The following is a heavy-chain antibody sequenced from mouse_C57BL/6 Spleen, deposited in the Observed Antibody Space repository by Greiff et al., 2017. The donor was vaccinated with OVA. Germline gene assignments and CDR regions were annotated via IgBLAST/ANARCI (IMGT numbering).Heavy chain of an antibody. CDR1: GYTFTDYY. Sequence: VQLQQSGPELVKPGASVKISCKASGYTFTDYYMNWVKQSHGKSLEWIGDINPNNGGTSYNQKFKGKATLTVDKSSSTAYMELRSLTSEDSAVYYCLKGSYFDYWGQGTTLTVAS. CDR3: LKGSYFDY. CDR2: INPNNGGT. V-gene: IGHV1-26*01. J-gene: IGHJ2*01.